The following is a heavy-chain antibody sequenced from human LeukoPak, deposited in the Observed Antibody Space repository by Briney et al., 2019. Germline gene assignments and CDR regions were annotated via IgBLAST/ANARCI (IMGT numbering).Heavy chain of an antibody. CDR2: ISAYNGNT. CDR1: GYTFTSYG. CDR3: ARDRGIVVVPAAIHPINWFDP. D-gene: IGHD2-2*02. J-gene: IGHJ5*02. Sequence: ASVKVSCKASGYTFTSYGISWVRQAPGQGLERMGWISAYNGNTNYAQKLQGRVTMTRDTSTSTVYMGLSSLRSEATAVYYCARDRGIVVVPAAIHPINWFDPWGQGTLVTVSS. V-gene: IGHV1-18*01.